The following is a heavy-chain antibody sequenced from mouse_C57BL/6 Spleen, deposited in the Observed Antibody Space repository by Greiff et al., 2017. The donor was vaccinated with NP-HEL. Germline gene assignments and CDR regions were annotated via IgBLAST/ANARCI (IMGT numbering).Heavy chain of an antibody. V-gene: IGHV1-7*01. CDR2: INPSSGYT. CDR1: GYTFTSYW. CDR3: ASYYSNYDYAMDY. Sequence: QVHVKQSGAELAKPGASVKLSCKASGYTFTSYWMHWVKQRPGQGLEWIGYINPSSGYTKYNQKFKDKATLTADKSSSTAYMQLSSLTYEDSAVYYCASYYSNYDYAMDYWGQGTSVTVSS. D-gene: IGHD2-5*01. J-gene: IGHJ4*01.